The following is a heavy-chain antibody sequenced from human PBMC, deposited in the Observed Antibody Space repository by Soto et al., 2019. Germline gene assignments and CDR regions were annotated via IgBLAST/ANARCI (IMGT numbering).Heavy chain of an antibody. J-gene: IGHJ4*02. CDR1: GGSISRCY. CDR2: IYYSGST. CDR3: ARRAGWGAAARTYYFDS. D-gene: IGHD6-13*01. Sequence: XXTLSLDCTVCGGSISRCYWRCIPQPPGKGLQWIGYIYYSGSTNYNPSLKSRVTISVDTSKNQFSLKLSSVTAADKAVYYCARRAGWGAAARTYYFDSWGQGTLVTVSS. V-gene: IGHV4-59*08.